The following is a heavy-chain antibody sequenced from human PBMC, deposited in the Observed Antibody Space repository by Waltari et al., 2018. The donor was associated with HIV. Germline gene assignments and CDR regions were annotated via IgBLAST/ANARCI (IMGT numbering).Heavy chain of an antibody. Sequence: EVQLVESGGGLVKPGGSLRLSCAASGFTFSSYSMNWVRQAPGKGLEWVSSISSSSSYIYYANSVKGRFTISRDNAKNSLYLQMNSLRAEDTAVYYCARYSSGWPFDYWGQGTLVTVSS. CDR2: ISSSSSYI. CDR1: GFTFSSYS. CDR3: ARYSSGWPFDY. D-gene: IGHD6-19*01. V-gene: IGHV3-21*01. J-gene: IGHJ4*02.